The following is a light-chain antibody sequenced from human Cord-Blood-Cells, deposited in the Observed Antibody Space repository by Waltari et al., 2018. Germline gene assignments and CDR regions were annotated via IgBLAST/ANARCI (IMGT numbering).Light chain of an antibody. CDR1: QSISSY. Sequence: PSSLSASVGDRVTITCRASQSISSYLNWYQQKPGKAPKLLIYAASSLQSGVPSRFSGSGSGTDFTLTISSLQPEDFATYYCQQSYSTLTFGGGTKVEIK. V-gene: IGKV1-39*01. J-gene: IGKJ4*01. CDR3: QQSYSTLT. CDR2: AAS.